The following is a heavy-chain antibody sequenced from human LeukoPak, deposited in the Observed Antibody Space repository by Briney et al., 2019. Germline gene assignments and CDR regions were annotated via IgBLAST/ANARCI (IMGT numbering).Heavy chain of an antibody. CDR2: IDGSNNYI. J-gene: IGHJ4*02. Sequence: VGSLRLSCAASRFIFSPYNINWVRQAPGKGLEWVASIDGSNNYIYYADSVKGRFTISRDNAKNSLYLQMNRLRAEDTAVYYCARGGAGVRQGRFDYWGQGTLVTVSS. V-gene: IGHV3-21*01. CDR3: ARGGAGVRQGRFDY. D-gene: IGHD4-23*01. CDR1: RFIFSPYN.